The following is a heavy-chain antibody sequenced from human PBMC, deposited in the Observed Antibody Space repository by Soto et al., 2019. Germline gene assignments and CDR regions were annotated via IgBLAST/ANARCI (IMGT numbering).Heavy chain of an antibody. D-gene: IGHD2-21*02. J-gene: IGHJ5*02. V-gene: IGHV1-18*01. CDR3: ARVYSRGDFEWFDP. Sequence: ASVKFSCKASGYTFTSYGISWVRQAPGQVLECMVWIIAYNGNTNYXXKLQVRVXXTTDTSTSTAXTELRXLRSDDTGVXNCARVYSRGDFEWFDPWRQGTLVTVSS. CDR2: IIAYNGNT. CDR1: GYTFTSYG.